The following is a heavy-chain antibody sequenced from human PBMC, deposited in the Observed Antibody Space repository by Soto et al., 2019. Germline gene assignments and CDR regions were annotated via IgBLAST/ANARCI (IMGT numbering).Heavy chain of an antibody. J-gene: IGHJ1*01. D-gene: IGHD1-26*01. CDR1: GGTVASSHW. CDR3: ARLAYSGYLQT. Sequence: SETLSLTCGVSGGTVASSHWWSWVRQSPGGGLEWIGNVYHTGDTNLNPSLQSRVTISVDKSNNQFSLRLNSLTAADTAVYFCARLAYSGYLQTWGQGSLVTVSS. V-gene: IGHV4-4*02. CDR2: VYHTGDT.